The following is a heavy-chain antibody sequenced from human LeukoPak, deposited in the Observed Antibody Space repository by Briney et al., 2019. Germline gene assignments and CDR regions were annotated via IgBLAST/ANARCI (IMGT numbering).Heavy chain of an antibody. V-gene: IGHV3-30*03. J-gene: IGHJ6*02. Sequence: GGSLRLSCAASGFTFSSYDMHWVRQAPGKGLEWVAVISYDGNNKYYADSVKGRFTISRDNSKNTLYLQMNSLRAEDTAGYYCARGLGGAYYGMDVWGQGTTVTVSS. CDR1: GFTFSSYD. CDR3: ARGLGGAYYGMDV. CDR2: ISYDGNNK. D-gene: IGHD3-16*01.